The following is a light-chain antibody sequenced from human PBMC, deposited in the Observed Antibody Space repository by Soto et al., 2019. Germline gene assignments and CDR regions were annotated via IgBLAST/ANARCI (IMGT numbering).Light chain of an antibody. V-gene: IGLV4-60*03. Sequence: QAVVTQSSSASASLGSSVKLTCTLSSGHTNNIIAWHQQQPGKAPRYLMTLEGSGIYNKGSGLPDRFSGSSSGADRYLTISNLQSEDEADYYCETWDTSTRVFGGGTKLTVL. CDR2: LEGSGIY. CDR3: ETWDTSTRV. CDR1: SGHTNNI. J-gene: IGLJ2*01.